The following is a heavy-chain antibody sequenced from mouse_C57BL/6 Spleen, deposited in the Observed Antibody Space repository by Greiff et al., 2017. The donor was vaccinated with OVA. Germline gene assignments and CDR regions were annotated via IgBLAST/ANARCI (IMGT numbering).Heavy chain of an antibody. Sequence: EVQLVESGGGLVKPGGSLKLSCAASGFTFSDYGMHWVRQAPEKGLEWVAYISSGSSTIYYADTVKGRFTISKDNAKNTLFLQMTSLKSEDTAMYYCARDLRKVRYYAMGYWGQGTSVTVSS. CDR1: GFTFSDYG. CDR3: ARDLRKVRYYAMGY. D-gene: IGHD1-3*01. V-gene: IGHV5-17*01. CDR2: ISSGSSTI. J-gene: IGHJ4*01.